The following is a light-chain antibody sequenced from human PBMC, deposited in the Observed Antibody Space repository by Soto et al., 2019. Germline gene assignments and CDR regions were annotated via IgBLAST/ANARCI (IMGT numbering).Light chain of an antibody. CDR3: SSSTSSSTLV. CDR2: EVN. V-gene: IGLV2-14*01. CDR1: SSDVGGYNF. Sequence: QSALAQPASVSGSPGQSITISCTGTSSDVGGYNFVSWYQQYPGKAPKLIIFEVNNRPSGISSRFSGSKSGNTASLTISGLQAEDEADYYCSSSTSSSTLVFGTGTKVTVL. J-gene: IGLJ1*01.